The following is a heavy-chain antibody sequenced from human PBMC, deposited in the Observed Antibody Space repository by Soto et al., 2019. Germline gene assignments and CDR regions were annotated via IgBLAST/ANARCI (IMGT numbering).Heavy chain of an antibody. CDR1: GFTFSCYG. CDR2: ISYDGSNK. J-gene: IGHJ4*02. CDR3: AKDRRKVVVAAPFDY. Sequence: PGGPLRLSWAASGFTFSCYGMHWVRQAPGKGLEWVAVISYDGSNKYYADSVKGRFTISRDNSKNTLYLQMNSLRAEDTAVYYCAKDRRKVVVAAPFDYWGQGTLVTVSS. V-gene: IGHV3-30*18. D-gene: IGHD2-15*01.